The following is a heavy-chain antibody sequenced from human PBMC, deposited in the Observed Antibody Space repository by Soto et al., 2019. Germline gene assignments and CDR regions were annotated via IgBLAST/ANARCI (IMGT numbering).Heavy chain of an antibody. V-gene: IGHV4-34*01. Sequence: SETLSITCAVYGGSFSGYYWSWIRQPPGKGLEWIGEINHSGSTNYNPSLKSRVTISVDTSKNQFSLKLTSVTAADTAVYYCARVRGGGPFDDWGQGTLVTVSS. D-gene: IGHD1-26*01. J-gene: IGHJ4*02. CDR1: GGSFSGYY. CDR2: INHSGST. CDR3: ARVRGGGPFDD.